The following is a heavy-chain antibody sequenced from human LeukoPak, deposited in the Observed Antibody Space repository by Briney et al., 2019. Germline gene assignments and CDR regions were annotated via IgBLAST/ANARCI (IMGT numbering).Heavy chain of an antibody. Sequence: GASVKVSCKASGYTFTSYVISWVRQAPGQGLEWMGWISAYNGNTNYAQKLQGRVTMTTDTSTSTAYMELRSLRSDDTAVYYCARQAVGDFWSGDYYGMDVWGQGTTVTVSS. J-gene: IGHJ6*02. CDR1: GYTFTSYV. V-gene: IGHV1-18*01. CDR2: ISAYNGNT. CDR3: ARQAVGDFWSGDYYGMDV. D-gene: IGHD3-3*01.